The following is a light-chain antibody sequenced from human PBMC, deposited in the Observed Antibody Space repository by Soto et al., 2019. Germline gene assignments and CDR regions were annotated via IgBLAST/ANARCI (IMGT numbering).Light chain of an antibody. V-gene: IGLV2-14*01. CDR1: SSDIGSYNY. Sequence: QSALTQPASVSGSPGQSITISCTGTSSDIGSYNYVSWFQQHPGKPPKVMIYEVTNRPSGVSNRFSGSKSGNTVSLTISGLQAEDEADYYCSSYTTGSSWMFGGGTQLTVL. CDR2: EVT. J-gene: IGLJ3*02. CDR3: SSYTTGSSWM.